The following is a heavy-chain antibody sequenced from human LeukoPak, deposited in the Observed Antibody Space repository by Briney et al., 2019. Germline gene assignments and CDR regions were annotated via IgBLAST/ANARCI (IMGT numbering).Heavy chain of an antibody. V-gene: IGHV3-23*01. J-gene: IGHJ5*02. D-gene: IGHD3-22*01. CDR3: AEDEDYYDSSGYLNWFDP. Sequence: GGSLRLSCAASGFTFSSYAMSWVRQAPGKGLEWVSAISGSGGSTYYADSVKGRFTISRDNSKNTLYLQMNSLRAEDTAVYYCAEDEDYYDSSGYLNWFDPWGQGTLVTVSS. CDR2: ISGSGGST. CDR1: GFTFSSYA.